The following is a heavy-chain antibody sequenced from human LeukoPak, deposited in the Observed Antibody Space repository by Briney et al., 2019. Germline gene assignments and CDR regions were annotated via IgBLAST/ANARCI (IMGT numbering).Heavy chain of an antibody. D-gene: IGHD5-18*01. CDR3: AREASGGGYSYGTKNYYYYDYMDV. CDR1: GGSFSGYY. J-gene: IGHJ6*03. Sequence: SETLSLTCAVYGGSFSGYYWSWVRQPPGKGLEWIGEINHSGRTNYNPSLKSRVTISVDTSKNQFSLKLSSVTAADTAVYYCAREASGGGYSYGTKNYYYYDYMDVWGKGTTVTVSS. V-gene: IGHV4-34*01. CDR2: INHSGRT.